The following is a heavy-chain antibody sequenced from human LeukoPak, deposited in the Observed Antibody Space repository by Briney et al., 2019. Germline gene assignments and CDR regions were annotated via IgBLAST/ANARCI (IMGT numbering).Heavy chain of an antibody. CDR3: ARVKDSYGYNHAFDI. Sequence: SETLSLTCAVYGGSFSGYYWSWIRQPPGKGLEWIGYIYYSGSTNYNPSLKSRVTISVDTSKNQFSLKLSSVTAADTAVYYCARVKDSYGYNHAFDIWGQGTMVTVSS. D-gene: IGHD5-18*01. J-gene: IGHJ3*02. CDR1: GGSFSGYY. CDR2: IYYSGST. V-gene: IGHV4-59*01.